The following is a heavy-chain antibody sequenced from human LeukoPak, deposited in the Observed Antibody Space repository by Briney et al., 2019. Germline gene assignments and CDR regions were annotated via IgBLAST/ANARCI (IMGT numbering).Heavy chain of an antibody. Sequence: PGGSLRLSCAAPEFTVKDYYMSWVRQAPGKGLEWVSIIYSGGSTYYADSVKGRFTISRDNSKNTLYLQMNSLKFEDTAVYYCARAEVIAIFDLWGQGTPVTVSS. D-gene: IGHD2-21*01. CDR2: IYSGGST. CDR1: EFTVKDYY. J-gene: IGHJ4*02. V-gene: IGHV3-66*02. CDR3: ARAEVIAIFDL.